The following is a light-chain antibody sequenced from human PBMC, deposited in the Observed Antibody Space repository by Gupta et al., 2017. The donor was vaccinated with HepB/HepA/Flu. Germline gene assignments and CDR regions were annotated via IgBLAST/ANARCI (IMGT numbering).Light chain of an antibody. Sequence: QSVLTQPPSVSGAPGQRVTISCTGSSSNIGAGYDVHWSQQLPGTAPKLLIYGTSNRPSGVPDRFSGSKSGTSASLAITGLQAEDEADYYCQSYDSSLSGVVFGGGTKLTVL. J-gene: IGLJ2*01. CDR1: SSNIGAGYD. CDR3: QSYDSSLSGVV. V-gene: IGLV1-40*01. CDR2: GTS.